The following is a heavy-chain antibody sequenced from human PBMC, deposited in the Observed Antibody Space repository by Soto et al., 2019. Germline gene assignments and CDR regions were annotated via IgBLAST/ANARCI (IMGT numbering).Heavy chain of an antibody. CDR2: IIGSGDST. CDR3: AKDRGMTTVTFDAFQS. D-gene: IGHD4-17*01. Sequence: GGSLRLSCAASGFPFNSYSMSWVRQAPGKGLEWASGIIGSGDSTYYVDSVKGRFIISRDNSKNMLYLQMSSLRAGDTAIYYCAKDRGMTTVTFDAFQSWGQGTLVTVSS. J-gene: IGHJ1*01. V-gene: IGHV3-23*01. CDR1: GFPFNSYS.